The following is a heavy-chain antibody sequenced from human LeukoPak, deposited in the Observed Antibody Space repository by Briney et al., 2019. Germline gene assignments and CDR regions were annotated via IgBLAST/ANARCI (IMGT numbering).Heavy chain of an antibody. CDR1: GFTFSSYG. CDR2: IRYDGSNK. D-gene: IGHD3-3*01. CDR3: ARRYDFWSGYPAFDY. J-gene: IGHJ4*02. Sequence: PGGSLRLSCAASGFTFSSYGMHWVRQAPGEGLEWVAFIRYDGSNKYYADSVKGRFTISRDNSKNTLYLQMNSLRAEDTAVYYCARRYDFWSGYPAFDYWGQGTLVTVSS. V-gene: IGHV3-30*02.